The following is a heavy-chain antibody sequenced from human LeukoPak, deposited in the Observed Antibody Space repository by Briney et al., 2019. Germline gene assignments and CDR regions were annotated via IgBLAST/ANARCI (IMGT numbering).Heavy chain of an antibody. CDR1: GFTVSSNY. CDR2: TYSGGRT. Sequence: PWGSLRLSCAASGFTVSSNYMSWVRQAPGKGLEWVSVTYSGGRTYYADSVKGRLTISRDNSKNALYLQMNSLRAEDTAVYYCAKSPMDVWGKGTTVTVSS. J-gene: IGHJ6*03. CDR3: AKSPMDV. V-gene: IGHV3-53*01.